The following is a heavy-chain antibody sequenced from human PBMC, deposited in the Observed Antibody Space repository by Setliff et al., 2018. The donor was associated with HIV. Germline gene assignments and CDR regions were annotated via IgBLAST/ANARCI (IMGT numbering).Heavy chain of an antibody. CDR3: APVGSGWFDP. D-gene: IGHD6-25*01. Sequence: PAASVKVSCKVSGYSLTELSMHWVRQAPGKGLEWMGGFDPDDGETVYAQQFQGRVTMTEDTSTDTAYMYLTSLRSEDTAMYYCAPVGSGWFDPWGQGTLVTVSS. CDR2: FDPDDGET. CDR1: GYSLTELS. V-gene: IGHV1-24*01. J-gene: IGHJ5*02.